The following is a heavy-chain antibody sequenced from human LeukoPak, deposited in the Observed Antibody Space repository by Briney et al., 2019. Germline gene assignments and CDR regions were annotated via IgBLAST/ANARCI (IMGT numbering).Heavy chain of an antibody. CDR2: INAKSGGT. Sequence: ASVKVSCKAPGYTFNAYNMHWVRQAPGQGLEWMGWINAKSGGTNYAQKFQGRVTMTWDTSISTAYMELSRLRSDDTAVYYCAREYILTAYYGDYWGQGTLVTVSS. CDR1: GYTFNAYN. D-gene: IGHD3-9*01. V-gene: IGHV1-2*02. CDR3: AREYILTAYYGDY. J-gene: IGHJ4*02.